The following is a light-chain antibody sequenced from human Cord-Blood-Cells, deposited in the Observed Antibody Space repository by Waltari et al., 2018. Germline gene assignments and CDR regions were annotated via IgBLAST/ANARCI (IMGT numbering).Light chain of an antibody. Sequence: QSALTQPASVSGSPGQSITISCTGTSSDVGGYNYVSWYQQHPGKAPKLMIYDVSNRPSGCSNRFSGSKSCNTASLAISGLQAEDEADYYCSSYTSSSTYVCGTGTKVTVL. CDR1: SSDVGGYNY. CDR3: SSYTSSSTYV. CDR2: DVS. V-gene: IGLV2-14*01. J-gene: IGLJ1*01.